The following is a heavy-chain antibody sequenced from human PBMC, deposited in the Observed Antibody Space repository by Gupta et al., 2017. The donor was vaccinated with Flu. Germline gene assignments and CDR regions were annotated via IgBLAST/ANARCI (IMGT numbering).Heavy chain of an antibody. D-gene: IGHD2-21*02. CDR3: ARQNVIPSVTFDH. Sequence: EVQLEQSGPEVKKPGESLKIPCKASGYIFTSYWVAWVRRRPGKGLEWMGIMYPEDSATRYSPSFQGHVTISVDKSVDTAYLQLSSLQAADTAMYYCARQNVIPSVTFDHWGQGSQVTVSS. CDR2: MYPEDSAT. V-gene: IGHV5-51*01. CDR1: GYIFTSYW. J-gene: IGHJ4*02.